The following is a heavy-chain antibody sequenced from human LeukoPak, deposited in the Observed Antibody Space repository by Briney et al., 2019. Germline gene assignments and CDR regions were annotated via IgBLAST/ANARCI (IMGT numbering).Heavy chain of an antibody. V-gene: IGHV3-48*03. CDR1: GFTFSSYE. CDR3: ARDHPLVLRYFDWLSRDRYFDY. D-gene: IGHD3-9*01. CDR2: ISSSGSTI. Sequence: GGSLRLSCAASGFTFSSYEMNWVRQAPGKGLEWVSYISSSGSTIYYADSVKGRFTISRDNAKNSLYLQMNSLRAEDTAVYYRARDHPLVLRYFDWLSRDRYFDYWGQGTLVTVSS. J-gene: IGHJ4*02.